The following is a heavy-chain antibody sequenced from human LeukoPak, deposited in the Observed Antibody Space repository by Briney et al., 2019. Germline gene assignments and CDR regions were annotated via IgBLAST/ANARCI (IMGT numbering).Heavy chain of an antibody. J-gene: IGHJ4*02. V-gene: IGHV1-69*06. CDR2: IILIFGTA. CDR1: GGTFSSYA. CDR3: ARGRYFDFYAAFDY. Sequence: SVKVSCKASGGTFSSYAISWVRQAPGQGLEWMGGIILIFGTANYAQKFQGRVTITADKSTSTAYMELSSLRSEDTAVYYCARGRYFDFYAAFDYWGQGTLVTVSS. D-gene: IGHD3-9*01.